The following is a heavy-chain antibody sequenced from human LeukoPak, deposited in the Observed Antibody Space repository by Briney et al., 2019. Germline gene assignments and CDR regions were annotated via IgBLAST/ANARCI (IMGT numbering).Heavy chain of an antibody. D-gene: IGHD4-23*01. Sequence: SETQSLTCTVSGGSISSSSYYWGWIRQPPGKGLEWIGSIYYSGSTYYNPSLKSRVTISVDTSKNQFSLKLSSVTAADTAVYYCARLGPRTTVVTPLFRYFDLWGRGTLVTVSS. CDR2: IYYSGST. J-gene: IGHJ2*01. CDR3: ARLGPRTTVVTPLFRYFDL. CDR1: GGSISSSSYY. V-gene: IGHV4-39*07.